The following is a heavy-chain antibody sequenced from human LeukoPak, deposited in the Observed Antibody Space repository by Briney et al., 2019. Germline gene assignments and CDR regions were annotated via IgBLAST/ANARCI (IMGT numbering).Heavy chain of an antibody. CDR2: IYYSGST. J-gene: IGHJ4*02. CDR1: GGSISSSSYY. D-gene: IGHD3-22*01. CDR3: ARTPLTYYYDSSGYYDY. Sequence: SETLSLTCTVSGGSISSSSYYWDWIRQPPGKGLEWIGSIYYSGSTYYYPSLKSRVTISVDTSKNQFSLKLSSVTAADTAVYYCARTPLTYYYDSSGYYDYWGQGTLVTVSS. V-gene: IGHV4-39*01.